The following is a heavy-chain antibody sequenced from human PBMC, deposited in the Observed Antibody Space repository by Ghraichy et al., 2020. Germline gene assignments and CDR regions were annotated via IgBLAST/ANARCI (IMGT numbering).Heavy chain of an antibody. Sequence: ESLNISCAASGFTFSTYWVTWVRQAPGKELEWVANIKSDGSEGYYVDSVKGRFTISRDNAKNSLYLQMNSLRAEDTAVYYCTRDTGCAGSTSCYSYYDYWGQGTLVTVSS. V-gene: IGHV3-7*01. CDR2: IKSDGSEG. D-gene: IGHD2-2*01. J-gene: IGHJ4*02. CDR1: GFTFSTYW. CDR3: TRDTGCAGSTSCYSYYDY.